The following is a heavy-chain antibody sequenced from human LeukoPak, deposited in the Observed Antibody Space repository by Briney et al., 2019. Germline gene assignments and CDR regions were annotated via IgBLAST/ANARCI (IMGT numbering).Heavy chain of an antibody. J-gene: IGHJ4*02. CDR1: GFTFSNYT. CDR3: ATCRAQLWCEY. D-gene: IGHD4/OR15-4a*01. Sequence: GRSLRLSCAASGFTFSNYTMHWVRQAPGKGLEWVAVISYDGSDRYYADSVKGRFTISRDSSKNTLYLQMDSLRAEDTAIYYCATCRAQLWCEYWGQGILVTVSS. V-gene: IGHV3-30*14. CDR2: ISYDGSDR.